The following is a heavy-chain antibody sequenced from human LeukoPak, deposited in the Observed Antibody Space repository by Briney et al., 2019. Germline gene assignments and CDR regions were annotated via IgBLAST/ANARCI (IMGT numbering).Heavy chain of an antibody. J-gene: IGHJ4*02. D-gene: IGHD3-22*01. CDR2: IRFDGTNK. V-gene: IGHV3-30*02. Sequence: GGSLRLSCAASGFTFSSYGMHWVRQAPGKGLEWVSFIRFDGTNKYYADSVKGRFTISRDNSKNTLYLQMNSLRAEDTAVYYCAKDPPRYFYDNSGYDWGQGTVVTVSS. CDR1: GFTFSSYG. CDR3: AKDPPRYFYDNSGYD.